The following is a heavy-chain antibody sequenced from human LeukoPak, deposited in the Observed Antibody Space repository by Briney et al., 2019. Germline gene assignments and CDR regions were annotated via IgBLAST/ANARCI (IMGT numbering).Heavy chain of an antibody. CDR1: GYTFTSYY. Sequence: GASVKVSCKASGYTFTSYYMHWVRQAPGQGLEWMGIINPSGGSTSYAQKFQGRVTMTRDMSTSTVYMELSSLRSEDTAVYYCARTPGPGSITMVRGVYLDYWGQGTLVTVSS. V-gene: IGHV1-46*01. J-gene: IGHJ4*02. CDR3: ARTPGPGSITMVRGVYLDY. CDR2: INPSGGST. D-gene: IGHD3-10*01.